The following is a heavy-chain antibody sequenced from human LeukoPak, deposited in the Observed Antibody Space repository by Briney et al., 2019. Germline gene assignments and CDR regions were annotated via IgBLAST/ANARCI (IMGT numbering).Heavy chain of an antibody. Sequence: PGGSLRLSCAASGFTFNNAWMSWVRQAPGKGLEWVSFIYSDNTHYSDSVKGRFTIPRDNSKNTLYLQMNSLRAEDTAVYYCARRAGAYSHPYDYWGQGTLVTVSS. CDR3: ARRAGAYSHPYDY. D-gene: IGHD4/OR15-4a*01. CDR2: IYSDNT. CDR1: GFTFNNAW. J-gene: IGHJ4*02. V-gene: IGHV3-53*01.